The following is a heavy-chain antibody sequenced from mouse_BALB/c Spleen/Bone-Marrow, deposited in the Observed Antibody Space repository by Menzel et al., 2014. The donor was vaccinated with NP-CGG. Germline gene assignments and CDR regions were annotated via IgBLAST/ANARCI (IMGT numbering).Heavy chain of an antibody. Sequence: LMESGPELVKPGASVKISCKASGYTFTDYYINWVKQKPGQGLEWIGWIYPGSGNTKFNERFKGKATLTVDTSSSTAYMQLSSLTSEDTAVYFCARILYWYFDVWGAGTTVTVSS. CDR3: ARILYWYFDV. J-gene: IGHJ1*01. CDR1: GYTFTDYY. V-gene: IGHV1-84*02. CDR2: IYPGSGNT.